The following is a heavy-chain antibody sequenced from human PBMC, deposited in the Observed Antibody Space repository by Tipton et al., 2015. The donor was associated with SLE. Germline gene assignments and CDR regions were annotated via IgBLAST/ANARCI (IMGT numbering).Heavy chain of an antibody. CDR2: INHSGST. CDR1: GGSISSGGYY. Sequence: TLSLTCNVSGGSISSGGYYWSWIRQHPGKGLEWIGEINHSGSTNYNPSLKSRVTISVDTSKNQFSLKLTSVTAADTAVYYCATQGYYDSSFDYWGQGTLVTVSS. J-gene: IGHJ4*02. D-gene: IGHD3-16*01. V-gene: IGHV4-31*03. CDR3: ATQGYYDSSFDY.